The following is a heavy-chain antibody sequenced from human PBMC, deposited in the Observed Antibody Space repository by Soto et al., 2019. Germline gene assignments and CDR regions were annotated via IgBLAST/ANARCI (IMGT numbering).Heavy chain of an antibody. V-gene: IGHV2-5*02. D-gene: IGHD2-15*01. CDR1: GFSLTTSGVG. CDR3: AHRLACSGGSCCSGYRPFGS. J-gene: IGHJ4*02. CDR2: IYWDGDE. Sequence: QITLKESGPTLVKPTQTLTLTCTFSGFSLTTSGVGVGWIRQPPGKALEWVALIYWDGDERYSPSLKSRLTITTDTAKNEVVLTLTSVDPVDTATYYCAHRLACSGGSCCSGYRPFGSWGQGTLVTVSS.